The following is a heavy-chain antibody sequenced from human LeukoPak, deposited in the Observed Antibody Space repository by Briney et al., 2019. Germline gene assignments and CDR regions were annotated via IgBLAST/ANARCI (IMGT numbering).Heavy chain of an antibody. Sequence: GASVKVSCKTSGYTFTGYYMHWVRQAPGQGLEWMGWINPNSGGTNYAQKFQGRVTMTRDTSISTAYMEPSRLRSDDTAVYYCAREGSNWNDVNWFDPWGQGTLVTVSS. CDR1: GYTFTGYY. D-gene: IGHD1-1*01. V-gene: IGHV1-2*02. J-gene: IGHJ5*02. CDR2: INPNSGGT. CDR3: AREGSNWNDVNWFDP.